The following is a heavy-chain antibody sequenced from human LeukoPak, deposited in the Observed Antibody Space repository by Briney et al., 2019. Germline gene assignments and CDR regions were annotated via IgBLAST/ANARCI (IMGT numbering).Heavy chain of an antibody. Sequence: SETLSLTCTVSGGSIISSSYYWGWIRQPPGKGLEWIGRIYYSGSTYYNPSLKSRVTISVDTSKNQFSLKLSSVTAADTAVYYCARMYSSGWYKYFQHWGQGTLVTVSS. CDR3: ARMYSSGWYKYFQH. D-gene: IGHD6-19*01. J-gene: IGHJ1*01. V-gene: IGHV4-39*07. CDR1: GGSIISSSYY. CDR2: IYYSGST.